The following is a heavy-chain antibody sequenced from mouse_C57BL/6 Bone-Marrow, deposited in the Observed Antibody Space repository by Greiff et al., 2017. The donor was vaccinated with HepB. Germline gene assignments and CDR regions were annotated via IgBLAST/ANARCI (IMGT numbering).Heavy chain of an antibody. CDR2: IRSKSSNYAT. CDR3: VGDITTGDAMDY. J-gene: IGHJ4*01. CDR1: GFTFNTYA. D-gene: IGHD1-1*01. Sequence: EVQLVESGGGLVQPKGSLKLSCAASGFTFNTYAMHWVRQAPGKGLEWVARIRSKSSNYATYYADSVKDRFTISRDDSQSMLYLQMNNLKTEDTAMYYWVGDITTGDAMDYWGQGTSVTVSS. V-gene: IGHV10-3*01.